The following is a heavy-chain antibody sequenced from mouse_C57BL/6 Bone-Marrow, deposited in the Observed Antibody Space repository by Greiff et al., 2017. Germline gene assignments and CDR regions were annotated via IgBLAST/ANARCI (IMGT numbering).Heavy chain of an antibody. Sequence: EVQGVESGGGLVKPGGSLKLSCAASGFTFSSYAMSWVRQTPEKRLEWVATISDGGSYTYYPDNVKGRFPISRDNAKNNLYLQMSHLKSEDTAMYYCAREASWFAYWGQGTLVTVSA. CDR3: AREASWFAY. CDR1: GFTFSSYA. J-gene: IGHJ3*01. V-gene: IGHV5-4*01. CDR2: ISDGGSYT.